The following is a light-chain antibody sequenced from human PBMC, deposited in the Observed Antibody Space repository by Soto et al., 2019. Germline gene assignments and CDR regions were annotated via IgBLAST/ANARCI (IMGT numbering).Light chain of an antibody. CDR2: GAS. CDR1: HRVISSY. CDR3: QQYDSSPRT. V-gene: IGKV3-20*01. J-gene: IGKJ1*01. Sequence: EIVLTQSPGTLSLSPGERATLSCRASHRVISSYLAWYQQKPGQAPSLLIYGASNRATGIPDRFSGSGSGTDVALTISRLEPEDFAVYYCQQYDSSPRTFGQGTKVEI.